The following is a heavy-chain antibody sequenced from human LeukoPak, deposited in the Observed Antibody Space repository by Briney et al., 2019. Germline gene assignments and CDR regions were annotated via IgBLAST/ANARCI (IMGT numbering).Heavy chain of an antibody. D-gene: IGHD2-8*01. V-gene: IGHV3-33*01. Sequence: GGSLRLSCAASGFTFSSYGMHWVRQAPGKGLEWVAVIWYDGSNKYYADSVKGRFTISRENSKNTLYLQMNSLRAEDTAVYYCARDLTGGTIWGGGIDYWGQGTLVTVSS. CDR2: IWYDGSNK. CDR1: GFTFSSYG. CDR3: ARDLTGGTIWGGGIDY. J-gene: IGHJ4*02.